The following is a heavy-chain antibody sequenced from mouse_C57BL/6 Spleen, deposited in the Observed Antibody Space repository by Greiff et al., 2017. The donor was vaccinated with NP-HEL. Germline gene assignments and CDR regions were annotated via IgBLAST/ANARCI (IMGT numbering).Heavy chain of an antibody. CDR3: ADGGYPYYFDY. J-gene: IGHJ2*01. D-gene: IGHD3-2*02. V-gene: IGHV1-66*01. CDR1: GYSFTSYY. CDR2: IYPGSGNT. Sequence: QVHVKQSGPELVKPGASVKISCKASGYSFTSYYIHWVKQRPGQGLEWIGWIYPGSGNTKYNEKFKGKATLTADTSSSTAYMQLSSLTSEDSAVYYCADGGYPYYFDYWGQGTTLTVSS.